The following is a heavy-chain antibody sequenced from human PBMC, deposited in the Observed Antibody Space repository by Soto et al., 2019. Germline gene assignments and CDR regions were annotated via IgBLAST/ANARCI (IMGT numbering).Heavy chain of an antibody. J-gene: IGHJ4*02. V-gene: IGHV3-30-3*01. CDR2: ISYDGSNK. CDR1: GFTFSSYA. Sequence: PGGSLRLSCAASGFTFSSYAMHWVRQAPGKGLEWVAVISYDGSNKYYADSVKGRFTISRDNSKNTLYLQMNSLRAEDTAVYYCARDNGALGYSSGWYLGFDYWGQGTLVPVSS. CDR3: ARDNGALGYSSGWYLGFDY. D-gene: IGHD6-19*01.